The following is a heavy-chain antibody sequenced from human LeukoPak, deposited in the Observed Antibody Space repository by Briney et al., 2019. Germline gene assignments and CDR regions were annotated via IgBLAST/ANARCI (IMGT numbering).Heavy chain of an antibody. CDR1: GFTFSTYT. J-gene: IGHJ6*02. CDR2: IISSSNTI. D-gene: IGHD3-10*01. CDR3: AGAMVRAYGMDV. Sequence: GGSLRLFCAHSGFTFSTYTMNWVRQALGKGLEWVSSIISSSNTIYYADSVNGRFAISRDNAKNSLYLQMNSLRDEDTTVYYCAGAMVRAYGMDVWGQGSTVTVSS. V-gene: IGHV3-48*02.